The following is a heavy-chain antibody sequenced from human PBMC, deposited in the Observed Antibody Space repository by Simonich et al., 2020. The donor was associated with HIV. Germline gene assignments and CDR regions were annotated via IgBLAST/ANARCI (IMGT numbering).Heavy chain of an antibody. Sequence: QITLKESGPTLVKPTQTLTLTCTFSGFSLNTGGVAVAWIRQPPGKALEWLAHIYWNEDKRYSPSLKSRLTSTKDTSKNQVVLTMTNMDPVDTATYYCAHRGLPYGSIWYYFDYWGQGTLVSVSS. CDR2: IYWNEDK. J-gene: IGHJ4*02. CDR1: GFSLNTGGVA. V-gene: IGHV2-5*01. D-gene: IGHD6-13*01. CDR3: AHRGLPYGSIWYYFDY.